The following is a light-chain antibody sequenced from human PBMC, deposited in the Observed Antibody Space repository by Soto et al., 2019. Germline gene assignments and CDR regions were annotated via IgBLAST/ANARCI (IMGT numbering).Light chain of an antibody. CDR3: QQSYRLPLT. Sequence: DIQMTQSPSSVSASVGDRVTITCRASQGITKWLAWYQQKPGKAPKLLIYAASTLQSGVPSRFSGSGSGTGFTLSIVTLQPEDFGTYFCQQSYRLPLTFGGGTKVQI. CDR2: AAS. CDR1: QGITKW. J-gene: IGKJ4*01. V-gene: IGKV1-12*01.